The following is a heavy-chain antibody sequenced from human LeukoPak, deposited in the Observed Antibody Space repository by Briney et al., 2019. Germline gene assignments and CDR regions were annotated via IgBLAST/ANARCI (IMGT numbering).Heavy chain of an antibody. J-gene: IGHJ5*02. Sequence: GASVKVSCKASGYTFTGYYMHWVRQAPGQGLEWMGWINPNSGGTNYAQKFQGRVTMTRDTSISTAYMEPSRLRSDDTAVYYCARVPDIVVVPAAMGDNWFDPWGQGTLVTVSS. CDR3: ARVPDIVVVPAAMGDNWFDP. D-gene: IGHD2-2*01. V-gene: IGHV1-2*02. CDR1: GYTFTGYY. CDR2: INPNSGGT.